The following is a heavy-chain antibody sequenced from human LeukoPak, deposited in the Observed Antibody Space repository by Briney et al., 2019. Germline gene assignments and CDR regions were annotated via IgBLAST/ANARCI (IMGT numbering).Heavy chain of an antibody. D-gene: IGHD1-26*01. Sequence: GGSLRLSCAASGFTFSSYSMNWVRQAPGKGLEWVAYITSSSRTIDYAESVKGRFTISRDNAKNSLYLQMNSLRAEDTAVYYCARASGSSPSDYWGQGTLVTVSS. CDR1: GFTFSSYS. J-gene: IGHJ4*02. CDR3: ARASGSSPSDY. V-gene: IGHV3-48*01. CDR2: ITSSSRTI.